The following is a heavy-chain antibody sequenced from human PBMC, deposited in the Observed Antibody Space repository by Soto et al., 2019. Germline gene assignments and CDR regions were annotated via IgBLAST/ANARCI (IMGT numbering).Heavy chain of an antibody. V-gene: IGHV3-30*18. CDR3: ANGYRNGWYYFDY. J-gene: IGHJ4*02. Sequence: QVQLVESGGGVIQPGRSLKLSCGASGFTFSTYGMHWVRQAPGKGLEWVAAISHDGSNKYYADSVKGRFTISRDNSKNTLYLQMNSLKPEDTAVYYCANGYRNGWYYFDYWGQGTLVTVSS. CDR2: ISHDGSNK. CDR1: GFTFSTYG. D-gene: IGHD6-19*01.